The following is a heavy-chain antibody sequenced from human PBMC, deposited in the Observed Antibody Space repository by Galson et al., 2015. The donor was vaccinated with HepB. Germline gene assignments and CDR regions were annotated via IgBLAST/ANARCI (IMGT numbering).Heavy chain of an antibody. CDR1: GFTFSDYY. CDR2: ISSSSSYT. J-gene: IGHJ4*02. V-gene: IGHV3-11*06. CDR3: ARGPPVSIAAAGTGWYYFDY. Sequence: SLRLSCAASGFTFSDYYMSWIRQAPGKGLEWVSYISSSSSYTNYADSVKGRFTISRDNAKNSLYLQMNSMRAEDTAVYYCARGPPVSIAAAGTGWYYFDYWGQGTLVTVSS. D-gene: IGHD6-13*01.